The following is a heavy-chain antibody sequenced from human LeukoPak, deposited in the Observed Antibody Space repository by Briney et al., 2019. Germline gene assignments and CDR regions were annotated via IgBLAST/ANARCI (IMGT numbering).Heavy chain of an antibody. CDR1: GFTFSSYS. Sequence: GGSLRLSCAASGFTFSSYSMIWVRQAPGKGLEWVSYISSSSSTINYADSVKGRFTISRDNAKNSLYLQMNSLRAEDTAVYYCARGYYGSGRSWFDPWGQGTLVTVSS. V-gene: IGHV3-48*01. CDR2: ISSSSSTI. D-gene: IGHD3-10*01. J-gene: IGHJ5*02. CDR3: ARGYYGSGRSWFDP.